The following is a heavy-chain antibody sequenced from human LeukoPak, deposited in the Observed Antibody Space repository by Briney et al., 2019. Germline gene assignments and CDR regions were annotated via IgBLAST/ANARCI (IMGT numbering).Heavy chain of an antibody. D-gene: IGHD3-22*01. CDR3: ARATPWLLPGY. V-gene: IGHV4-39*07. CDR2: IYYSGST. Sequence: SETLSLTCTVSGGSISSSTYYWGWIRQPPGKGLEWIGSIYYSGSTYYNPSLKSRVTISVDKSKNRFSLRLTSVTAADTAVYFRARATPWLLPGYWGQGTLVTVSS. CDR1: GGSISSSTYY. J-gene: IGHJ4*02.